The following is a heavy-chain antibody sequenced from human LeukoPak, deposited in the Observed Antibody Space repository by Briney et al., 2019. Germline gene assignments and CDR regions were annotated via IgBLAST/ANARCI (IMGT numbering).Heavy chain of an antibody. CDR3: AGSGGPFEDYGGNSAPTPRFDY. D-gene: IGHD4-23*01. J-gene: IGHJ4*02. Sequence: SSETLSLTCAVYGGSFSGYYWSWIRQPPGKGLEWIGEINHSGSTNYNPSLKSRVTISVDTSKNQFSLKLSSVTAADTAVYYCAGSGGPFEDYGGNSAPTPRFDYWGQGTLVTVSS. CDR1: GGSFSGYY. CDR2: INHSGST. V-gene: IGHV4-34*01.